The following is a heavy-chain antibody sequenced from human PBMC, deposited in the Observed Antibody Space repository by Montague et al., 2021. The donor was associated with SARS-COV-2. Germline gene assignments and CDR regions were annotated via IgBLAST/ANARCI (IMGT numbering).Heavy chain of an antibody. V-gene: IGHV4-39*01. CDR3: ARCRLRNICDY. CDR2: FFYNGAT. Sequence: SETLSLTCTVAGDSISSSTYYWGWVRQPPGKGLEWIGSFFYNGATHYNPSLKSRVTISVDTSKNQFSLKLNSVTAADTAVYYCARCRLRNICDYWGQGTLVTASA. CDR1: GDSISSSTYY. J-gene: IGHJ4*02. D-gene: IGHD4-17*01.